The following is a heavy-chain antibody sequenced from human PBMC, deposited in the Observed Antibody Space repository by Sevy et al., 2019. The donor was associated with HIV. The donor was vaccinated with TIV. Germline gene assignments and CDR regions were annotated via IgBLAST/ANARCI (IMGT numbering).Heavy chain of an antibody. CDR1: GGSISSYY. CDR3: ARAIAVAEAWFDP. V-gene: IGHV4-59*01. J-gene: IGHJ5*02. Sequence: SETLSLTCTVSGGSISSYYWSWIRQPPGKGLEWIGYINYSGSTNYNPSLKSRVTISVVTSKNQFSLKLSSVTAADTAVYYCARAIAVAEAWFDPWGQGTLVTVSS. CDR2: INYSGST. D-gene: IGHD6-19*01.